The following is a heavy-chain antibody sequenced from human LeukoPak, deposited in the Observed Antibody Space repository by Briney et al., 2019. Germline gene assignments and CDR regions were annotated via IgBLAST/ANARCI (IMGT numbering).Heavy chain of an antibody. D-gene: IGHD6-19*01. CDR1: GFSVTNNY. V-gene: IGHV3-11*06. CDR2: ISSSDTYT. CDR3: ARGPYSSGSSADY. Sequence: PGGSLRLSCAVSGFSVTNNYMSWVRQAPGKGLEWVSYISSSDTYTNYADSVKGRFTISRDNAKNSLYLQMNSLRAEDTAVYYCARGPYSSGSSADYWGQGTLVTVSS. J-gene: IGHJ4*02.